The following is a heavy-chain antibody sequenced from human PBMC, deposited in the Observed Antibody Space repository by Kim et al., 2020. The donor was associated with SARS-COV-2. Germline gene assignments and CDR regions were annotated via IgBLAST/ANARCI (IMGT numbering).Heavy chain of an antibody. J-gene: IGHJ4*02. V-gene: IGHV3-23*01. Sequence: VTGRLTITRDTPKKKLYLQMNSLRPKDTAVYYCAKDRFGPGYGDPIDYWGQGTLVTVSS. D-gene: IGHD4-17*01. CDR3: AKDRFGPGYGDPIDY.